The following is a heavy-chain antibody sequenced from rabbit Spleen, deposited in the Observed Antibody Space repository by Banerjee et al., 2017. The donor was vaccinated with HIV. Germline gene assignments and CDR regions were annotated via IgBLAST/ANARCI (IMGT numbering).Heavy chain of an antibody. V-gene: IGHV1S45*01. CDR1: GFSFSSIDW. J-gene: IGHJ2*01. CDR2: IDTNDGDT. Sequence: QQQLVESGGGLVQPEGSLTLTCTASGFSFSSIDWICWVRQAPGKGLEWIACIDTNDGDTDYANWPKGRFTISKTSSTTVTLQMTSLTAADTATYFCARNYVNAFDPWGPGTLVTVS. D-gene: IGHD1-1*01. CDR3: ARNYVNAFDP.